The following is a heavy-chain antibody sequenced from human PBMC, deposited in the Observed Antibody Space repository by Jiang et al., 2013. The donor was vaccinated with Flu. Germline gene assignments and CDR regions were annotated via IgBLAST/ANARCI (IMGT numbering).Heavy chain of an antibody. Sequence: PGLVKPSETLSLTCTVSGGSISSSSYYWGWIRQPPGKGLEWIGSIYYSGSTYYNPSLKSRVTISVDTSKNQFSLKLSSVTAADTAVYYCAGTYYDFWSGYIDYWGQGTLVTVSS. V-gene: IGHV4-39*01. D-gene: IGHD3-3*01. CDR1: GGSISSSSYY. CDR3: AGTYYDFWSGYIDY. J-gene: IGHJ4*02. CDR2: IYYSGST.